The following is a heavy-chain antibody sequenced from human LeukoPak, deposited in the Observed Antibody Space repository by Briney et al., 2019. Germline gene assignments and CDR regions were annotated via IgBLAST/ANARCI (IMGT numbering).Heavy chain of an antibody. Sequence: GGSLRLSCAASGFTVSSNYMSWVRQAPGKGLEWVSVIYSGGSTYYADSVKGRFTISRDNSKNTLYLQMNSLRAEDTAVYYCAKDTSYYDFWSGYYFDYWGQGTLVTVSS. CDR2: IYSGGST. V-gene: IGHV3-53*01. CDR1: GFTVSSNY. CDR3: AKDTSYYDFWSGYYFDY. J-gene: IGHJ4*02. D-gene: IGHD3-3*01.